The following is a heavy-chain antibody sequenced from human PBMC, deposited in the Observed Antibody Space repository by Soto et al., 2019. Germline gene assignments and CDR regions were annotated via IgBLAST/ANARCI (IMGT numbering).Heavy chain of an antibody. CDR1: GGSFSGYY. V-gene: IGHV4-34*01. D-gene: IGHD2-2*01. Sequence: SETLSLTCAVYGGSFSGYYWSWIRQPPGKGLEWIGEINHSGSTNYNPSLKSRVTISVDTSKNQFSLKLSSVTAADTAVYYCARVIVVVPGTYFDYWGQGTLVTVSS. CDR2: INHSGST. CDR3: ARVIVVVPGTYFDY. J-gene: IGHJ4*02.